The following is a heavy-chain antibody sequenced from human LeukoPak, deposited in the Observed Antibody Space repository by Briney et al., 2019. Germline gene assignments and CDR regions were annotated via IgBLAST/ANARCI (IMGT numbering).Heavy chain of an antibody. CDR3: ARDHGYSGTYSWFDP. J-gene: IGHJ5*02. CDR1: VGFISSGDYY. D-gene: IGHD1-26*01. V-gene: IGHV4-30-4*08. CDR2: IYYIGSP. Sequence: PSETLSLTCTVSVGFISSGDYYWSSIRQPPGKGLEWIGYIYYIGSPYYNPSRKSRVNISVDTSKNQFYLKLTSVTAADTAVYYCARDHGYSGTYSWFDPWGQGTLVTVSS.